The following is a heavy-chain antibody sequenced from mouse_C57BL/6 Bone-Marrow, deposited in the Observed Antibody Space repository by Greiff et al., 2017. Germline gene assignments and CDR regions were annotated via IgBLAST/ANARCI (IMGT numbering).Heavy chain of an antibody. CDR3: ARHGRPWFAY. CDR1: GFTFSSYT. D-gene: IGHD4-1*01. Sequence: EVNLVESGGGLVKPGGSLKLSCAASGFTFSSYTMSWVRQTPEKRLEWVATISGGGGNTYYPDSVKGRFTISRDNAKNTLYLQMSSLRSEDTALYYCARHGRPWFAYWGQGTLVTVSA. J-gene: IGHJ3*01. V-gene: IGHV5-9*01. CDR2: ISGGGGNT.